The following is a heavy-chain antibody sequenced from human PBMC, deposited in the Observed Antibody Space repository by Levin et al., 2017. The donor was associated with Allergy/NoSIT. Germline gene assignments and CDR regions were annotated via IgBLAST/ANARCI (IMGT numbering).Heavy chain of an antibody. CDR2: INPSGGST. V-gene: IGHV1-46*01. Sequence: ASVKVSCKASGYTFTSYYIHWVRQAPGQGLEWMGIINPSGGSTSYAQKFQGRVTMTRDTSTNTLNMELSSLRSEDTAVYYCARESTHIEGDGTRRGALDIWGQGTKVTVSS. CDR1: GYTFTSYY. D-gene: IGHD6-13*01. CDR3: ARESTHIEGDGTRRGALDI. J-gene: IGHJ3*02.